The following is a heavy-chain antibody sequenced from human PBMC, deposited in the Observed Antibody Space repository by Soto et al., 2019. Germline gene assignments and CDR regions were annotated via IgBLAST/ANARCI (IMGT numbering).Heavy chain of an antibody. CDR1: GGTFSSYA. CDR3: ARAHCSSTSCYGVPGY. J-gene: IGHJ4*02. CDR2: LIPIFGTA. D-gene: IGHD2-2*01. V-gene: IGHV1-69*06. Sequence: QVQLVQSGAEVKKPGSSVKVSCKASGGTFSSYAISWVRQAPGHGLEWMGGLIPIFGTANYAQKFQARVTITADKSTSTAYMGLGSLSSEDTAVYYCARAHCSSTSCYGVPGYWGQGPLVTVSS.